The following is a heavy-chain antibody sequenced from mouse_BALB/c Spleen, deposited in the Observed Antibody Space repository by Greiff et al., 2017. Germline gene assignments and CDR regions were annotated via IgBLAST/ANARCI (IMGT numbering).Heavy chain of an antibody. CDR1: GFTFSSYA. Sequence: EVKLVESGGGLVKPGGSLKLSCAASGFTFSSYAMSWVRQSPEKRLEWVAEISSGGSYTYYPDTVTGRFTISRDNAKNTLYLEMSSLRSEDTAMYYCARDHDYYGSSYEGAMDYWGQGTSVTVSS. J-gene: IGHJ4*01. V-gene: IGHV5-9-4*01. CDR2: ISSGGSYT. CDR3: ARDHDYYGSSYEGAMDY. D-gene: IGHD1-1*01.